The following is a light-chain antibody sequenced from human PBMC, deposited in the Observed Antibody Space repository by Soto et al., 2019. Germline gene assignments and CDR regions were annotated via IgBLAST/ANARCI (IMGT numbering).Light chain of an antibody. J-gene: IGLJ2*01. V-gene: IGLV4-69*01. CDR3: QTWDTGIGDVV. Sequence: QSVLTQSPSASASLGASVKLTCTLSSGHNNYAIAWHQQQPEKGPRYLMRLNSDGSHNKGDGIPDRFSGSSSGAERYLTISSLQSEDEADYYCQTWDTGIGDVVFGGGTKLTVL. CDR2: LNSDGSH. CDR1: SGHNNYA.